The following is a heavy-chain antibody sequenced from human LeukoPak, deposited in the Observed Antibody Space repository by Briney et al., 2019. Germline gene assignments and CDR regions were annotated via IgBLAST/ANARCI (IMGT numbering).Heavy chain of an antibody. J-gene: IGHJ4*02. CDR1: GGSISSSNYL. CDR2: IYYSGST. D-gene: IGHD2-15*01. V-gene: IGHV4-39*01. CDR3: ARQGDSCSGGSCYARTIDY. Sequence: PSETLSLTCTVSGGSISSSNYLWGWIRQPPGKGLEWIGSIYYSGSTYHNPSFKSRLTISVDTSKNQFCLRLSSVTAADTAMYYCARQGDSCSGGSCYARTIDYWGQGTLVTVSS.